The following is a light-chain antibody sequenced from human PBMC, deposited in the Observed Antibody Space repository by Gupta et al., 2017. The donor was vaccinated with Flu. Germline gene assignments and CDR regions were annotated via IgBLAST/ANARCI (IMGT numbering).Light chain of an antibody. CDR2: VNSDGSH. CDR3: QTWGTGIRV. CDR1: SGHSSYA. Sequence: QVVLTQSPSASASLGASVKLTCTLSSGHSSYAIAWHQQQPEKGPRYLMKVNSDGSHTKGDGIPDRFSGSSSGAERYLTISSLQSEEEADYYCQTWGTGIRVFGGGTKLTVL. V-gene: IGLV4-69*01. J-gene: IGLJ3*02.